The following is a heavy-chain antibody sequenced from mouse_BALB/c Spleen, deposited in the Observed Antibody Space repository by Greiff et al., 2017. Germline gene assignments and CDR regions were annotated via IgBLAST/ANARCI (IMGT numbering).Heavy chain of an antibody. CDR1: GFSLTSYG. CDR3: ARDGGNYPYYAMDY. J-gene: IGHJ4*01. Sequence: VKLVESGPGLVAPSQSLSITCTVSGFSLTSYGVHWVRQPPGKGLEWLGVIWAGGSTNYNSALMSRLSISKDNSKSQVFLKMNSLQTDDTAMYYCARDGGNYPYYAMDYWGQGTSVTVSS. D-gene: IGHD1-1*02. V-gene: IGHV2-9*02. CDR2: IWAGGST.